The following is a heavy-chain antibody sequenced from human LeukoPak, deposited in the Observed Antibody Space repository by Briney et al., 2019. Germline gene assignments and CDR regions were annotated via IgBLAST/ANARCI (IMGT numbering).Heavy chain of an antibody. V-gene: IGHV1-3*01. CDR1: GYIFTNHG. CDR3: ARDGGGRYGTTLLDY. D-gene: IGHD1/OR15-1a*01. CDR2: ISAANGNI. J-gene: IGHJ4*02. Sequence: EASVKVSCKASGYIFTNHGIHWVRQAPGQRLECMGWISAANGNIKYSPSFQGRVTFTGDISASTVYMEMSSLRSEDTALYYCARDGGGRYGTTLLDYWGQGTLVTVSS.